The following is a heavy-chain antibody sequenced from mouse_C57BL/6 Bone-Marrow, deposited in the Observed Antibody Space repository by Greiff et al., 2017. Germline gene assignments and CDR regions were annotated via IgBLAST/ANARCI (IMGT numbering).Heavy chain of an antibody. CDR2: INPSSGYT. CDR1: GYTFTSYW. CDR3: AKTYYGNYVAY. D-gene: IGHD2-10*01. J-gene: IGHJ3*01. Sequence: QVQLQQSGAELAKPGASVKLSCKASGYTFTSYWMHWVKQRPGQGLEWIGYINPSSGYTKYNQKFKDKAPLTADKSSSTAYMQLSSLTYDDSAVYYCAKTYYGNYVAYWGQGTLVTVSA. V-gene: IGHV1-7*01.